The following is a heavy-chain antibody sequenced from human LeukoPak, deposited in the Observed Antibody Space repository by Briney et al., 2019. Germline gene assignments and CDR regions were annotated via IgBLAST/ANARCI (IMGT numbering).Heavy chain of an antibody. D-gene: IGHD3-10*01. CDR1: GFTFSRHW. Sequence: GGSLRLSCAVSGFTFSRHWMSWVRQAPGKGLEWLANIKQDGSEKYYVDSVEGRFTISRDNAKNSLYLQMNSLRAEDTAVYYCARSYYGSGTGYGMDVWGQGTTVTVSS. V-gene: IGHV3-7*01. CDR3: ARSYYGSGTGYGMDV. CDR2: IKQDGSEK. J-gene: IGHJ6*02.